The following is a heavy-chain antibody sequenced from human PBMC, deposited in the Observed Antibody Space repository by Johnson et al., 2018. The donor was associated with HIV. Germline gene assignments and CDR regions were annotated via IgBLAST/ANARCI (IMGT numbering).Heavy chain of an antibody. CDR2: IRYDGSNK. J-gene: IGHJ3*02. V-gene: IGHV3-30*02. CDR1: GFTFSSYG. CDR3: AKDYYDSSGDAFDI. D-gene: IGHD3-22*01. Sequence: QVQLLESGGGVVRPGGSLRLSCAASGFTFSSYGMHWVRQAPGKGLEWVAFIRYDGSNKYYADSVQGRFTISRDNSKNTLYLQMNSLRAEDTAVYYCAKDYYDSSGDAFDIWGQGTMVTVSS.